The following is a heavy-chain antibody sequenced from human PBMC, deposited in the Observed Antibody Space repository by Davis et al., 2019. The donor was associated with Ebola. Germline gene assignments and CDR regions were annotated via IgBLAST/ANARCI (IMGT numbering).Heavy chain of an antibody. V-gene: IGHV3-21*01. Sequence: GESLKISCAASGFTFDDYGMSWVRQAPGKGLEWVSSISSSSSYIYYADSVKGRFTISRDNAKNSLYLQMNSLRAEDTAVYYCARDRGYGSYNWFDPWGQGTLVTVSS. J-gene: IGHJ5*02. CDR2: ISSSSSYI. CDR3: ARDRGYGSYNWFDP. D-gene: IGHD1-26*01. CDR1: GFTFDDYG.